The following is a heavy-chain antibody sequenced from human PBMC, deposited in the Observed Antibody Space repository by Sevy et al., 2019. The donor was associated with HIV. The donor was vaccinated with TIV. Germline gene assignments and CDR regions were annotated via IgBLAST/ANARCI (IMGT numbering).Heavy chain of an antibody. D-gene: IGHD6-19*01. J-gene: IGHJ5*02. CDR1: GFTVSSNF. V-gene: IGHV4-59*04. Sequence: GSLRLSCAASGFTVSSNFMSWIRQPPGKGLEWIGTIYYTGNTYYNPSLKSRVTISVDTSKNRFSLKLSSVTAADTAVYYCARQSWYTSGWFWFDPWGQGTLVTVSS. CDR3: ARQSWYTSGWFWFDP. CDR2: IYYTGNT.